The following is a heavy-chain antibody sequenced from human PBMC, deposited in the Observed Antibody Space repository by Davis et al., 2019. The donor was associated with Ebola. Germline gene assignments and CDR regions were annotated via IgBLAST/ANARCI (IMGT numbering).Heavy chain of an antibody. Sequence: ASVKVSCKASGYTFTGYYMHWVRQAPGQGLEWMGWINPNSGGTNYAQKFQGRVTMTRDTSISTAYVELSRLRSDDTAVYYCARVRVLMVYAMGDDAFDIWGQGTMVTVSS. CDR3: ARVRVLMVYAMGDDAFDI. V-gene: IGHV1-2*02. J-gene: IGHJ3*02. D-gene: IGHD2-8*01. CDR2: INPNSGGT. CDR1: GYTFTGYY.